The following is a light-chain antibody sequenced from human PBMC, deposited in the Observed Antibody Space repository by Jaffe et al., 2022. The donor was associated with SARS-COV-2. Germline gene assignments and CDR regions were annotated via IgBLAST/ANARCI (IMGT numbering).Light chain of an antibody. J-gene: IGKJ5*01. Sequence: EIVLTQSPGTLSLSPGERATLSCRASQSVSSSYLAWYRQKPGQAPRPLIYSASSRATGIPDRFSGSGSGTDFTLTISRLEPEDFAVYYCQQYGSSPITFGQGTRLEIK. CDR3: QQYGSSPIT. V-gene: IGKV3-20*01. CDR2: SAS. CDR1: QSVSSSY.